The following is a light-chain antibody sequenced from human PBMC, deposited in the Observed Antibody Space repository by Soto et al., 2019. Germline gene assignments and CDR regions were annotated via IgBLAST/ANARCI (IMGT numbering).Light chain of an antibody. CDR1: SSNIGSNT. CDR3: STWDDSLNGWV. Sequence: QPVLTQPPSASGTPGQTVTISCSGSSSNIGSNTVNWYQQLPGTAPKLLMFNDDQRPSGVPDRFSGSRSGTSASLAISGLQSDDEADYFCSTWDDSLNGWVFGGGTKLTVL. V-gene: IGLV1-44*01. J-gene: IGLJ3*02. CDR2: NDD.